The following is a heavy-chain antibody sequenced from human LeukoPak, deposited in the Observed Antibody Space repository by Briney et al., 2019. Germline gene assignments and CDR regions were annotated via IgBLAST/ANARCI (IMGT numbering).Heavy chain of an antibody. D-gene: IGHD6-13*01. CDR2: ISSSSSYI. V-gene: IGHV3-21*01. J-gene: IGHJ4*02. CDR3: ARDRWTSAAAVLDY. CDR1: GFTFSSYS. Sequence: GGSLRLSCAASGFTFSSYSMNWVRQAPGKGLEWVSSISSSSSYIYYADSVKGRFTISRDNAKNSLYLQMNSLRAEDTAVYNCARDRWTSAAAVLDYWGQGTLVTVSS.